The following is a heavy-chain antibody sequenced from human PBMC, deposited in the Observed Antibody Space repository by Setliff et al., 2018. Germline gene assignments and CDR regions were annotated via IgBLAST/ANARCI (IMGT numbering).Heavy chain of an antibody. V-gene: IGHV1-18*01. J-gene: IGHJ3*02. CDR3: ARALLPIYDYSNYEEENYAFDI. D-gene: IGHD4-4*01. Sequence: ASVKVSCKASGYTFTSYGISWVRQAPGQGLEWMGWISAYNGYTNYAQKLQGRVTMTTDTSTSTAYMELSSLRSEDTAVYYCARALLPIYDYSNYEEENYAFDIWGQGTMVTVSS. CDR1: GYTFTSYG. CDR2: ISAYNGYT.